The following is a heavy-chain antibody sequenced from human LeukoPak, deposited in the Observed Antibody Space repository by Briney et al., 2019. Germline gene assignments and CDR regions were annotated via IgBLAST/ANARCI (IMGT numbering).Heavy chain of an antibody. D-gene: IGHD2-8*01. CDR2: IYYSGST. CDR1: GGSISSGDYY. Sequence: SETLSLTCTVSGGSISSGDYYWSWIRQPPGKGLEWIGYIYYSGSTYYNPSLKSRVTISVDTSKNQFSLKLSSVTAADTAVYYCARDLGGYCTNGVPCGFDIWGQGTMVTVSS. J-gene: IGHJ3*02. CDR3: ARDLGGYCTNGVPCGFDI. V-gene: IGHV4-30-4*08.